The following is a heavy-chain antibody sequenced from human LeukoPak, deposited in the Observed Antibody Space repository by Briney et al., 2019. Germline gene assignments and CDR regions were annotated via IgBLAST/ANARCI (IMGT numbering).Heavy chain of an antibody. CDR2: MNPNSGNT. CDR3: ARGAHYYYYMDV. Sequence: ASVKVSCKASGYTFTSYDIYWVRQATGQGLEWMGWMNPNSGNTGYAQKFQGRVTITRNTSISTAYMELSSLRSEDTAVYYCARGAHYYYYMDVWGKGTTVTVSS. V-gene: IGHV1-8*03. CDR1: GYTFTSYD. J-gene: IGHJ6*03.